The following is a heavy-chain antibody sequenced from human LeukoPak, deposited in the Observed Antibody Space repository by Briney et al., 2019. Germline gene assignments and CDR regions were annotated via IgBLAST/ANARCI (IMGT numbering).Heavy chain of an antibody. CDR2: INHSGST. V-gene: IGHV4-34*01. D-gene: IGHD6-19*01. Sequence: PSETLSLTCAVYGGSFSGYYWSWIRQPPGKGLEWLGEINHSGSTNYNPSLKSRVTISVDTSKNQFSLKLSSVTAADTAVYYCAREYPNSGATYSSGWYNPWGQGTLVTVSS. CDR1: GGSFSGYY. J-gene: IGHJ5*02. CDR3: AREYPNSGATYSSGWYNP.